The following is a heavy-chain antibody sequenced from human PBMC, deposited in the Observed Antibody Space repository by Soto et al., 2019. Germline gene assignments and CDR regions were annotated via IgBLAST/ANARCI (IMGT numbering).Heavy chain of an antibody. CDR3: ARSLSIAVAGPPFDY. CDR1: GFTFSSYA. Sequence: QVQLVESGGGVVQPGRSLRLSCAASGFTFSSYAMHWVRQAPGKGLEWVAVISYDGSNKYYADSVKGRFTISRDNSKNTLYMQMNSLRAEDTAVYYCARSLSIAVAGPPFDYWGQGTLVTVSS. V-gene: IGHV3-30-3*01. D-gene: IGHD6-19*01. CDR2: ISYDGSNK. J-gene: IGHJ4*02.